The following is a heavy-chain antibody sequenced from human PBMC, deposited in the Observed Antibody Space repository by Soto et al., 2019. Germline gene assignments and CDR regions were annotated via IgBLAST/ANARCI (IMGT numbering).Heavy chain of an antibody. V-gene: IGHV1-8*01. CDR1: GYTFTSYD. Sequence: ASVKVSCKASGYTFTSYDINWVRQATGQGLEWMGWMNPNSGNTGYAQKFQGRVTMTRNTSIITAYMELSSLRSEDTAVYYCARGRCSSTSCYDYYYYYMDVWGKGTTVTVSS. CDR3: ARGRCSSTSCYDYYYYYMDV. J-gene: IGHJ6*03. D-gene: IGHD2-2*01. CDR2: MNPNSGNT.